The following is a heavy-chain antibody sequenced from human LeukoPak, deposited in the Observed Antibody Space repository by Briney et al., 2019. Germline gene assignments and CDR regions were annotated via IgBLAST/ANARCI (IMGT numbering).Heavy chain of an antibody. CDR1: GGSISSSSYY. J-gene: IGHJ4*02. CDR2: IYYGGST. D-gene: IGHD1-26*01. V-gene: IGHV4-39*01. CDR3: ARLEGSHTSFDY. Sequence: PSETLSLTCTVSGGSISSSSYYWGWIRQPPGKGLEWIGSIYYGGSTYYNPSLKSRVTISVDTSKNQFSLKLSSVTAADTAVYYCARLEGSHTSFDYWGQGTLVTVSS.